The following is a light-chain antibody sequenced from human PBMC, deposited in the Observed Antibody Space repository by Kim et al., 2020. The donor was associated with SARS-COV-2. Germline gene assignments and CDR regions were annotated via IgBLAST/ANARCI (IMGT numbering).Light chain of an antibody. CDR2: QDI. J-gene: IGLJ6*01. Sequence: VSPGRTANITCYGNKLGDKNIFLSQQRPAQSPVLVIYQDIKRTSGIPARFSGANSGNTATLTISRAQAMDGADYYCQAWDNSAAWVFGGGTKVTVL. CDR1: KLGDKN. V-gene: IGLV3-1*01. CDR3: QAWDNSAAWV.